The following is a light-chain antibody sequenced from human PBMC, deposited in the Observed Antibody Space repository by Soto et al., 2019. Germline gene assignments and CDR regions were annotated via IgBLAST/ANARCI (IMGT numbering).Light chain of an antibody. V-gene: IGKV1-12*01. CDR1: QDISSW. J-gene: IGKJ4*01. Sequence: DIQVTQSPSSVSAYVGDRVTITCRASQDISSWLAWYQQKPGKAPKLLIYTASYLESGVPSRFSGSGSGTDFTLTISSLQPEDFATYFCQQADSFPLTFGGGTKLEIK. CDR2: TAS. CDR3: QQADSFPLT.